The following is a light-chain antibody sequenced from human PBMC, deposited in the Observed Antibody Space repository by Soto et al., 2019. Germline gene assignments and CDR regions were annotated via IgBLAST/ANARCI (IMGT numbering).Light chain of an antibody. V-gene: IGKV3-15*01. J-gene: IGKJ1*01. CDR3: QQYNNWPPWT. Sequence: EIVMTQSPATLSVSPGERATLSCRASQSVSTNLAWYQQKPGQAPRLLIYDASTRATGIPARFSGSGSGTEFTLTISSLQSEHFAVYYCQQYNNWPPWTFGQGTKVDIK. CDR2: DAS. CDR1: QSVSTN.